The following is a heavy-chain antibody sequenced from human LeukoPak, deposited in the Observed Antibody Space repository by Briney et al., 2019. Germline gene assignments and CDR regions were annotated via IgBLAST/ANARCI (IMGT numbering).Heavy chain of an antibody. V-gene: IGHV1-18*01. CDR1: GYTFANYG. CDR2: ISAYNGNT. J-gene: IGHJ4*02. D-gene: IGHD6-13*01. CDR3: ARDGAAAGRTFDY. Sequence: ASEKVSCKASGYTFANYGISWVRQAPGQGLEWVGWISAYNGNTNSAQKLQGRVTMTTDTSTSTAYMELRSLRSDDTALYYCARDGAAAGRTFDYWGQGTLVTVSS.